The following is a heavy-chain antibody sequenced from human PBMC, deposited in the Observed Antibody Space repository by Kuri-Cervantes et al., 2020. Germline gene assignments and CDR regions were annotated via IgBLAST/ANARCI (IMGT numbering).Heavy chain of an antibody. CDR3: AREKTKWASTIVYYFDY. CDR2: IKQDGSEK. Sequence: GESLKISCAASGFTFSSYAMSWVRQAPGKGLEWVANIKQDGSEKYYVDSVKGRFTISRDNAKNSLYLQMNSLRAEDTAVYYCAREKTKWASTIVYYFDYWGQGTLVTVSS. CDR1: GFTFSSYA. D-gene: IGHD5/OR15-5a*01. V-gene: IGHV3-7*01. J-gene: IGHJ4*02.